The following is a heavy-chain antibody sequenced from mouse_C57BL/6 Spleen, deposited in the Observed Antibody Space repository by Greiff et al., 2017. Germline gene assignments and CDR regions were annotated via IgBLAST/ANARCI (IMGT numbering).Heavy chain of an antibody. Sequence: VQLQQPGAELVKPGASVKLSCKASGYTFTSYWMHWVKQRPGRGLEWIGRIDPNSGGTKYNEKFKSKATLTVDKPSSTAYMQLSSLTSEDSAVXYCARSRGIYYDYDYAMDYWGQGTSVTVSS. J-gene: IGHJ4*01. CDR1: GYTFTSYW. CDR2: IDPNSGGT. D-gene: IGHD2-4*01. V-gene: IGHV1-72*01. CDR3: ARSRGIYYDYDYAMDY.